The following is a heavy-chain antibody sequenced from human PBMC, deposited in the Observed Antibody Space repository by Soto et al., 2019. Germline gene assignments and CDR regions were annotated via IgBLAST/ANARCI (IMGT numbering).Heavy chain of an antibody. CDR2: INPNSGGT. J-gene: IGHJ6*02. Sequence: QVQLVQSGAEVKKPGASVKVSCKASGYTFTGYYMHWVRQAPGQGLEWMGWINPNSGGTNYAQKFQGWVTMTRDTSNSTAYMEVGRLRSDDTVVYYCAVGGPRACSSSSCMGGYYYYGMDVWGQGTTVTVSS. CDR1: GYTFTGYY. V-gene: IGHV1-2*04. CDR3: AVGGPRACSSSSCMGGYYYYGMDV. D-gene: IGHD2-2*01.